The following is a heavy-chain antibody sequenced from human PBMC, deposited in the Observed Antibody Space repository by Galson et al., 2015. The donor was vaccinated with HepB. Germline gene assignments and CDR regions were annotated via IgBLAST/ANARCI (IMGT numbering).Heavy chain of an antibody. D-gene: IGHD4-23*01. CDR2: IYSGGST. J-gene: IGHJ6*02. Sequence: LRLSCAASGFTVSSNYMSWVRQAPGKGLEWVSVIYSGGSTYYADSVKGRFTISRDNSKNTLYLQMNSLRAEDTAVYYCARDHGGAGYYYYGMDVWGQGTTVTVSS. V-gene: IGHV3-53*01. CDR3: ARDHGGAGYYYYGMDV. CDR1: GFTVSSNY.